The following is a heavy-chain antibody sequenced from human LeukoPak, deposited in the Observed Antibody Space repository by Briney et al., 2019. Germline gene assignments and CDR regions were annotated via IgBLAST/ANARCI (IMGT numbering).Heavy chain of an antibody. J-gene: IGHJ4*02. CDR1: GGSIDSTNW. D-gene: IGHD3-22*01. V-gene: IGHV3-48*02. Sequence: ETLSLTCDVSGGSIDSTNWWNWVRQAPGKGLEWVSCVGGRSDFIYYADSVTGRFTISRDNAKNSLYLQMNSLRDEDTAVYYCARDYRYSDSSGYYSFDFWGQGTLVTVSS. CDR2: VGGRSDFI. CDR3: ARDYRYSDSSGYYSFDF.